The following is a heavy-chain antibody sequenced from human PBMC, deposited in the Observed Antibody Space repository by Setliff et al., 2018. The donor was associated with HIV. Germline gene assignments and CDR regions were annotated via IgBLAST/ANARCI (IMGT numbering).Heavy chain of an antibody. D-gene: IGHD3-3*01. J-gene: IGHJ4*02. CDR2: VFYNGDT. CDR3: ARQMTIPGVAVTPVDY. V-gene: IGHV4-59*08. Sequence: KPSETLSLTCTVSGGSIRSYYWSWIRQSPGKGLEWTGYVFYNGDTAYNPSLKSRLTISVDTSKSQFSLKLTSVTAADTAVYYCARQMTIPGVAVTPVDYWGQGALVTVSS. CDR1: GGSIRSYY.